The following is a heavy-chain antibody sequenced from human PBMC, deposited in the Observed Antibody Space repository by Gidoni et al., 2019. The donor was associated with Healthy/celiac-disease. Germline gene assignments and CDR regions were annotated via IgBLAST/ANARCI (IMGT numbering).Heavy chain of an antibody. Sequence: EVQLVQSGAEVKKPGESLRISCQGSGYSFTSYWISWVSQMPGKGLEWMGRIDTSDSYTNYRPSCQGNVTISADKSISTAYLQWSSLKASDTSMYYCARHASLRVAGNWFDPWGQGTLVTVSS. V-gene: IGHV5-10-1*03. CDR1: GYSFTSYW. CDR3: ARHASLRVAGNWFDP. D-gene: IGHD6-19*01. CDR2: IDTSDSYT. J-gene: IGHJ5*02.